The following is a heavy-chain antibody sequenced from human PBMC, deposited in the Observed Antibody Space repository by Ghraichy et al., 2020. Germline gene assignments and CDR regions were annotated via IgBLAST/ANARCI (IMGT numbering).Heavy chain of an antibody. J-gene: IGHJ5*02. D-gene: IGHD3-10*01. CDR2: MSDRSDYT. CDR3: ARDRAKVVWFDP. CDR1: GFTFTSYN. V-gene: IGHV3-21*06. Sequence: GGSLRLSCAASGFTFTSYNMNWVRQAPGKGLEWVAFMSDRSDYTNYADSLKGRFTISRDNAKNSLYLQMNSLRAEDSAVYYCARDRAKVVWFDPWGQGTLVTVSS.